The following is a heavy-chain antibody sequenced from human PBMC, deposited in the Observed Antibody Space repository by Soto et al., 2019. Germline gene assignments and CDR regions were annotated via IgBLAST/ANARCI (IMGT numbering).Heavy chain of an antibody. CDR2: IYSGGST. V-gene: IGHV3-66*01. CDR1: GFTVSSNY. Sequence: GGSLRLSCAASGFTVSSNYMSWVRQAPGKGLEWVSVIYSGGSTYYADSVKGRFTISRDNSKNTLYLQMNSLRAEDTAVYYCARESGVMITFGGVIVTKGGQLDYWGQGTLVTVSS. CDR3: ARESGVMITFGGVIVTKGGQLDY. J-gene: IGHJ4*02. D-gene: IGHD3-16*02.